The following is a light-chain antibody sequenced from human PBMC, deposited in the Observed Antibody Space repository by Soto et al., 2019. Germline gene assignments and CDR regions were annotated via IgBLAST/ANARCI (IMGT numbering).Light chain of an antibody. V-gene: IGLV1-51*01. Sequence: QSVLTQPPSVSAAPGQKVTISCPGRSSNIGGNSVSWYQQLPGTAPKLLINDDDKRPSGIPDRFSGSKSGTSATLGITGFQTGDEADYYCGSWDSSLSAYVFGTGTKVTVL. CDR2: DDD. J-gene: IGLJ1*01. CDR1: SSNIGGNS. CDR3: GSWDSSLSAYV.